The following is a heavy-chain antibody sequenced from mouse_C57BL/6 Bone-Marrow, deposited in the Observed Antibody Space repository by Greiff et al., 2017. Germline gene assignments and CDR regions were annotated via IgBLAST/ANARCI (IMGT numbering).Heavy chain of an antibody. CDR2: IYPRSGNT. Sequence: QVQLKQSGAELARPGASVKLSCKASGYTFTSYGISWVKQRTGQGLEWIGEIYPRSGNTYYNEKFKGKATLTADKSSSTAYMELRSLTCEDSAVYCCARKEWDYAMDYWGQGTSVTVSS. V-gene: IGHV1-81*01. J-gene: IGHJ4*01. CDR1: GYTFTSYG. D-gene: IGHD1-3*01. CDR3: ARKEWDYAMDY.